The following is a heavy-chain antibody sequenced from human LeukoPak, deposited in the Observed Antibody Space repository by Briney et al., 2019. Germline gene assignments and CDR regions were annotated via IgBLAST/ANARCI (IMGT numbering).Heavy chain of an antibody. CDR1: GGSFSGYY. CDR2: INNSGST. CDR3: ERAAYCSSTSCYYNWFDP. D-gene: IGHD2-2*01. J-gene: IGHJ5*02. Sequence: PSETLSLTCAVYGGSFSGYYWSWIRQPPGKGLEWVGEINNSGSTNYNPSLKSRVTISVDTSKNQFSLRLSSVTAADTAVYCCERAAYCSSTSCYYNWFDPWGQGTLVTVSS. V-gene: IGHV4-34*01.